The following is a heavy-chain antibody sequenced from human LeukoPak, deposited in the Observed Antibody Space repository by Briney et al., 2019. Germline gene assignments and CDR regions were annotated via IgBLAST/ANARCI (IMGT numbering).Heavy chain of an antibody. D-gene: IGHD6-19*01. CDR3: ARGSSIVVAVEYYSDY. CDR2: INPSGGSI. CDR1: GYTFTSYY. J-gene: IGHJ4*02. Sequence: GASVKVSCKASGYTFTSYYIHWVRQAPGQGLEWMGIINPSGGSISYAQKFQGRVTMTRDTSTSTVYMGLSSLRSEDTAVYYCARGSSIVVAVEYYSDYWSQGTLVTVSS. V-gene: IGHV1-46*01.